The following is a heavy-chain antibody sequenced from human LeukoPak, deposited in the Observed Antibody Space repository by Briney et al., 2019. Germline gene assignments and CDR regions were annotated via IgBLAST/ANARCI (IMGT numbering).Heavy chain of an antibody. CDR3: AKAAGWLRSPFDY. J-gene: IGHJ4*02. Sequence: GGSLRLSCAASGFTFSTYGLHWVRQAPGKGLEWVTFIRYDGNYKYYADSEKGRFTISRDNSKNTLYLQMNSLRADDTAVYYCAKAAGWLRSPFDYWGQGTLVTVSS. CDR1: GFTFSTYG. D-gene: IGHD5-12*01. CDR2: IRYDGNYK. V-gene: IGHV3-30*02.